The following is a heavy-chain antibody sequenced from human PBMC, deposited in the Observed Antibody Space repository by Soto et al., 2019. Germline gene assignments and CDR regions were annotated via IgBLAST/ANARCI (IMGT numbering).Heavy chain of an antibody. D-gene: IGHD3-3*01. CDR3: ARDRGTYDFLSRQWHGWFDL. Sequence: XETLSLTCAVSGASVSNYYMNWIRQPPGKGLEWICHVYYSGSPNYNPSLKSRVAMSLDTSTKHFSLNLSSVTAADTAIYYCARDRGTYDFLSRQWHGWFDLWGQGTLVTVSS. CDR2: VYYSGSP. J-gene: IGHJ5*02. V-gene: IGHV4-59*02. CDR1: GASVSNYY.